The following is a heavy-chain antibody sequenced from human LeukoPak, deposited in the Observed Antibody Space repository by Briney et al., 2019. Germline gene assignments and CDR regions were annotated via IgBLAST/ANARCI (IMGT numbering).Heavy chain of an antibody. Sequence: SETLSLTCIVSRCSLSCYFWSWMRQPPGMGLEWIGYIYYSGNTKYNPSLKSRATISVDTSKNQFSLRLSSVSAADTAMYYCARPYSSSWYGAFDIWGQGTMVTVSS. V-gene: IGHV4-59*12. J-gene: IGHJ3*02. D-gene: IGHD6-13*01. CDR2: IYYSGNT. CDR3: ARPYSSSWYGAFDI. CDR1: RCSLSCYF.